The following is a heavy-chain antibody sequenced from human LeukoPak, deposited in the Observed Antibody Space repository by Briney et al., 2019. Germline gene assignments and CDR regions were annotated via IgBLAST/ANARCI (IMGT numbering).Heavy chain of an antibody. Sequence: GGTLRLSCAASGFTFSSYWMHGGRQAPGKGVVWVSRINSDGTTSYADSVKGRFTISRDNAKNTLYLQMNSLRAEDTAVNYCARDGSLPDYWGQGTLVTVSS. CDR2: INSDGTT. CDR1: GFTFSSYW. CDR3: ARDGSLPDY. J-gene: IGHJ4*02. V-gene: IGHV3-74*01.